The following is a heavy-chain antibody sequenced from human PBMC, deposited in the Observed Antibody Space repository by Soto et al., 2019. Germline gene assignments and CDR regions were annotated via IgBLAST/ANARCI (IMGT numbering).Heavy chain of an antibody. V-gene: IGHV4-34*09. J-gene: IGHJ3*01. CDR1: GGPFRGAY. Sequence: PSETLSLTCAVSGGPFRGAYWRWVRQRPGKGLEWLGYIFHTGSTHYNPSFKSRLSISVDTSKDQFSLRLTSMAAEDTALYYCARNGIPRAYGGNTAFDLWGQGTLVTVS. CDR3: ARNGIPRAYGGNTAFDL. CDR2: IFHTGST. D-gene: IGHD4-17*01.